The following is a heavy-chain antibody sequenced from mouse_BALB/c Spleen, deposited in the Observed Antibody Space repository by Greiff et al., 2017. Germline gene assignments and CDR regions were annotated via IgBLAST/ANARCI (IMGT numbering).Heavy chain of an antibody. J-gene: IGHJ2*01. CDR1: GYTFTSYW. V-gene: IGHV1-7*01. CDR2: INPSTGYT. D-gene: IGHD1-2*01. Sequence: QVQLKQSGAELAKPGASVKMSCKASGYTFTSYWMHWVKQRPGQGLEWIGYINPSTGYTEYNQKFKDKATLTADKSSSTAYMQLSSLTSEDSAVYYCARRRLITTATFFDYWGQGTTLTVSS. CDR3: ARRRLITTATFFDY.